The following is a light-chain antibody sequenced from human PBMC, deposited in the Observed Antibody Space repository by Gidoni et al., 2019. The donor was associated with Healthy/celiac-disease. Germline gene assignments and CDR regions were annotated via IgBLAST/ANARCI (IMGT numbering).Light chain of an antibody. J-gene: IGLJ2*01. V-gene: IGLV3-19*01. CDR1: SLRSYY. CDR2: GKN. Sequence: SSELTQDPAVSVALGQTVRITCQGDSLRSYYASWYQQKPGQAPVLVIYGKNNRPSGIPDRFSGSSSGNTASLTITGAQAEDEADYYCNARDSSSTGVFGGGTKLTVL. CDR3: NARDSSSTGV.